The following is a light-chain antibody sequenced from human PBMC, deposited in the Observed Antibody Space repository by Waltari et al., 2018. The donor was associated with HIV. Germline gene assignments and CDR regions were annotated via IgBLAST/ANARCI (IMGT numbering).Light chain of an antibody. CDR1: SSDVGSYNY. Sequence: QSALTQPPSASGSPGQSVTISCAGTSSDVGSYNYVSWYQQHPGKAPQLMIYEVTKRPAGVPYRVSGSKSGNAASLTVSGRQADDEAEYYCSSYAGSKILVIFGGGTKLTVL. CDR2: EVT. V-gene: IGLV2-8*01. J-gene: IGLJ2*01. CDR3: SSYAGSKILVI.